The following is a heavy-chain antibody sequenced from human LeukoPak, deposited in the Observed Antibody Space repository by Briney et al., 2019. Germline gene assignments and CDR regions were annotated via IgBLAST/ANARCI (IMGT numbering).Heavy chain of an antibody. CDR1: GFTFDDDA. Sequence: GGSLRLSCAASGFTFDDDAMHWVRQAPGKGLEWVSGISWNSGSIGYADSVKGRFSVSRDNAKNSLYLQMNSLRAEDTALYYCAKAGIAAALMDVWGKGTTVTISS. CDR2: ISWNSGSI. D-gene: IGHD6-13*01. J-gene: IGHJ6*03. V-gene: IGHV3-9*01. CDR3: AKAGIAAALMDV.